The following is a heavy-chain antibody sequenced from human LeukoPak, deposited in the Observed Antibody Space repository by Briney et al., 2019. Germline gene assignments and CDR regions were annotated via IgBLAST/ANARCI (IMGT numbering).Heavy chain of an antibody. J-gene: IGHJ4*02. CDR1: GFTFSTYW. CDR2: IKQDGSEK. V-gene: IGHV3-7*01. CDR3: ASGDGFDF. Sequence: PGGSLRLSCTTSGFTFSTYWMSWVRQAPGKGLEWVANIKQDGSEKYYVDSVKGRFTISRDNARNSLYLQMNSLQAEDTAVYYCASGDGFDFWGLGTLVTVPS.